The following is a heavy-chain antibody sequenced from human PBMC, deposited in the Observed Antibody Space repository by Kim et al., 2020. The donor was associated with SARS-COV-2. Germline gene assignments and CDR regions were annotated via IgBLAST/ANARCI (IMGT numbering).Heavy chain of an antibody. CDR2: ISGSGGST. V-gene: IGHV3-23*01. J-gene: IGHJ4*02. D-gene: IGHD6-13*01. CDR3: AKEVAAAGPSDYCFDY. CDR1: GFTFSSYA. Sequence: GGSLRLSCAASGFTFSSYAMSWVRQAPGKGLEWVSAISGSGGSTYYADSVKGRFTISRDNSKNTLYLQMNSLRAEDTAVYYCAKEVAAAGPSDYCFDYWGQGTLVTVSS.